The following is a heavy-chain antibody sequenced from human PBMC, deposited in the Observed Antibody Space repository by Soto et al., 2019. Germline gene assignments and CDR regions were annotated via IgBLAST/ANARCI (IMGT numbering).Heavy chain of an antibody. CDR2: ISSSSSYI. D-gene: IGHD1-7*01. Sequence: GGSLRLSCAASGFTFSSYSMNWVRQAPGKGLEWFSSISSSSSYIYYADSVKGRFTISRDNAKNSLYLQMNSLRAEDTAVYYCARDPSNWNYDLGGFDYWGQGTLVTVSS. CDR1: GFTFSSYS. CDR3: ARDPSNWNYDLGGFDY. J-gene: IGHJ4*02. V-gene: IGHV3-21*01.